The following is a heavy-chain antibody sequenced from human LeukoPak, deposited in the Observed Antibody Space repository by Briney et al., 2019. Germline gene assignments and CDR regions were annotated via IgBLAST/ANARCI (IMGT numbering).Heavy chain of an antibody. J-gene: IGHJ4*02. CDR2: IKQDGSER. D-gene: IGHD3-10*01. CDR1: GFTFSSYW. Sequence: GGSLRLSCAASGFTFSSYWMSWVRQAPGKGLEWVANIKQDGSERYYVDSVKGRFTISKDNAKNSLYLQMNSLRAEDTAVYYCARDLSRSFSMIRGLIQHREFDFWGRGTLVTVSS. CDR3: ARDLSRSFSMIRGLIQHREFDF. V-gene: IGHV3-7*01.